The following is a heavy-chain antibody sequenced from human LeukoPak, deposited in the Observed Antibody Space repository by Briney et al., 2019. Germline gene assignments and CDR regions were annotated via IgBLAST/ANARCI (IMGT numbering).Heavy chain of an antibody. V-gene: IGHV3-23*01. CDR2: ISGSGGST. Sequence: PGGSLRLSCAASGFTFSSYAMSGVRQAPGKGLEWVSAISGSGGSTYYADFVKGRFTISRDNSKNTLYLQMNSLRAEDTAVYYCARFRGVGANPSGDAFDIWGQGTMVTVSS. J-gene: IGHJ3*02. CDR3: ARFRGVGANPSGDAFDI. D-gene: IGHD1-26*01. CDR1: GFTFSSYA.